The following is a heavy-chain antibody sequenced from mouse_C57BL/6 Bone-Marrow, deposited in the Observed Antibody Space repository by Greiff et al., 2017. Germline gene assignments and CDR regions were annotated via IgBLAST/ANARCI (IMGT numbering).Heavy chain of an antibody. Sequence: EVKLQQSGAELVRPGASVKLSCTASGFNIKDDYIHWVKQRPEQGLEWIGWIDPEIGDTEYASKFQGKATITSDTSSNTAYLQLSRLTSEDTAVYSCSSFDGNYFDFWGQGTPLTVAS. D-gene: IGHD2-3*01. CDR3: SSFDGNYFDF. CDR1: GFNIKDDY. CDR2: IDPEIGDT. V-gene: IGHV14-4*01. J-gene: IGHJ2*01.